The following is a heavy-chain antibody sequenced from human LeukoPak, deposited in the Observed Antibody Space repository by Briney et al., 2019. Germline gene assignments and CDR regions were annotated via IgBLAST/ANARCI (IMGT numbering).Heavy chain of an antibody. CDR2: IYYSGSP. V-gene: IGHV4-39*01. Sequence: PSETLSLTCTVSGGSISSSSYYWGWIRQPPGKGLEWIGNIYYSGSPYYSPSLKSRVTISVDTSKNQLSLKLSSVTAADTAVYYCAEAPYGMDVWGQGTTVTVSS. CDR3: AEAPYGMDV. J-gene: IGHJ6*02. CDR1: GGSISSSSYY.